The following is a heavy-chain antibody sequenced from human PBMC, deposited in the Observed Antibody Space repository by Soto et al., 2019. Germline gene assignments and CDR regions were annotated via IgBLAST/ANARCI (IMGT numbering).Heavy chain of an antibody. Sequence: SGPTLVNPTQTLTLTCTFSGFSLSTSGVGVGWIRQPPGKALEWLALIYWDDDKRYGPSLKSRLTITKDTSKNQVVLTMTNMDPVDTATYYCAHRLISYDIPHFDYWGQGTLVTVSS. CDR1: GFSLSTSGVG. J-gene: IGHJ4*02. D-gene: IGHD3-9*01. CDR2: IYWDDDK. V-gene: IGHV2-5*05. CDR3: AHRLISYDIPHFDY.